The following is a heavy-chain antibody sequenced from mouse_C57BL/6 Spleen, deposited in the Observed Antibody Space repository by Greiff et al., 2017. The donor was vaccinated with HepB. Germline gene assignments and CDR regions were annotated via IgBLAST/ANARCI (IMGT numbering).Heavy chain of an antibody. V-gene: IGHV1-64*01. J-gene: IGHJ2*01. CDR1: GYTFTSYW. Sequence: QVQLQQPGAELVKPGASVKLSCKASGYTFTSYWMHWVKQRPGQGLERIGMIHPNSGSTNYNEKFKSKATLTVDKSSSTAYMQLSSLTSEDSAVYYCARMGTTVVAYYFDYWGQGTTLTVSS. CDR3: ARMGTTVVAYYFDY. CDR2: IHPNSGST. D-gene: IGHD1-1*01.